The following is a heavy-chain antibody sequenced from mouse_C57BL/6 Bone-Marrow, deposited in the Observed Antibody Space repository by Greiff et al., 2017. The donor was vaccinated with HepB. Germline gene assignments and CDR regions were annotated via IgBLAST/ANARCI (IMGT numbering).Heavy chain of an antibody. D-gene: IGHD4-1*02. V-gene: IGHV1-81*01. CDR3: ARDPNWGYAMDY. CDR2: IYPRSGNT. CDR1: GYTFTSYG. Sequence: VKVVESGAELARPGASVKLSCKASGYTFTSYGISWVKQRTGQGLEWIGEIYPRSGNTYYNEKFKGKATLTADKSSSTAYMELRSLTSEDSAVYFCARDPNWGYAMDYWGQGTSVTVSS. J-gene: IGHJ4*01.